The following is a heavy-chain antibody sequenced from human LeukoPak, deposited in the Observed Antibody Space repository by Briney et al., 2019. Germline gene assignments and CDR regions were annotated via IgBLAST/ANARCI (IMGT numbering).Heavy chain of an antibody. V-gene: IGHV3-7*01. D-gene: IGHD4-17*01. CDR1: GFTSSSYW. J-gene: IGHJ4*02. CDR2: IKQDGSEK. Sequence: GGSLRLSCAASGFTSSSYWMSWVRQAPGKGLEWVANIKQDGSEKYYVDSVKGRFTISRDNAKNSLYLQMNSPRAEDTAVYYCARVYGDCFDYWGQGTLVTVSS. CDR3: ARVYGDCFDY.